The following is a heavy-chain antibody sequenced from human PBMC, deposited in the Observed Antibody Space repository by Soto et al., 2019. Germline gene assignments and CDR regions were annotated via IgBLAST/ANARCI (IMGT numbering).Heavy chain of an antibody. Sequence: GGSLRLSCAASGFTVSSNYMSWVRQAPGKGLEWVSVIYSGGSTYYADSVKGRFTISRDNSKNTLYLQMSSLRAEDTAVYYCARESMVRGSYEIYYYYGMDVWGQGTTVTVSS. CDR3: ARESMVRGSYEIYYYYGMDV. CDR1: GFTVSSNY. J-gene: IGHJ6*02. V-gene: IGHV3-53*01. CDR2: IYSGGST. D-gene: IGHD3-16*01.